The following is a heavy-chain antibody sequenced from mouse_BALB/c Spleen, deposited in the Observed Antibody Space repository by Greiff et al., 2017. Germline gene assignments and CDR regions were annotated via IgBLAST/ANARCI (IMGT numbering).Heavy chain of an antibody. V-gene: IGHV5-4*02. J-gene: IGHJ3*01. Sequence: EVQLVESGGGLVKPGGSLKLSCAASGFSFSDYYMYWVRQTPEKRLEWVATISDGASYTYYPDSVKGRFTISRDNAKNTLYLQMSSLKSEDTAMYYCARAYYRYEGLFDYWGQGTLVTVSA. CDR1: GFSFSDYY. CDR2: ISDGASYT. CDR3: ARAYYRYEGLFDY. D-gene: IGHD2-14*01.